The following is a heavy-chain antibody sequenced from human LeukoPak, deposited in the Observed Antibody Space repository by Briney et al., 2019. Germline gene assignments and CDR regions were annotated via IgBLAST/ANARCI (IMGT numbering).Heavy chain of an antibody. D-gene: IGHD2-15*01. V-gene: IGHV3-23*01. Sequence: GGSLRLSCAASGFSFTSYAMSWVRQAPGKGLEWVSAISGSGGSTYYADSVKGRFTISRDNSKNTLYLQMNSLRAEDTAVYCCAKRYCSGGSCYSLDYWGQGTLVTVSS. CDR2: ISGSGGST. J-gene: IGHJ4*02. CDR1: GFSFTSYA. CDR3: AKRYCSGGSCYSLDY.